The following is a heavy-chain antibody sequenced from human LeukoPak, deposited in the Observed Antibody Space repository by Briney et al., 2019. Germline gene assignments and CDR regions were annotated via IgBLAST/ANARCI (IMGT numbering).Heavy chain of an antibody. J-gene: IGHJ4*02. CDR3: AREQQGKYYDINNSIEYYFDY. Sequence: ASLKVSSTASGYTFTSYGISWVRQAPGQGLEWMGWISAYNGNTNYAQKLQGRVTMTTDTSTSTAYMELRSLRSDDTAVYYCAREQQGKYYDINNSIEYYFDYWGQGTPVTVSS. D-gene: IGHD3-22*01. V-gene: IGHV1-18*01. CDR2: ISAYNGNT. CDR1: GYTFTSYG.